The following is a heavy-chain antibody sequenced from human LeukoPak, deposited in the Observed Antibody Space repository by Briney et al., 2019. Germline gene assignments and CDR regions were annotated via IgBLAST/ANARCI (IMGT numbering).Heavy chain of an antibody. J-gene: IGHJ4*02. V-gene: IGHV1-24*01. CDR2: FDPEGGET. CDR1: GYTLTELS. Sequence: ASVKVSCKVSGYTLTELSMHWVRQAPGKGLEWMGGFDPEGGETIYAQKFQGRVTMTEDTSTDTAYMELSSLRSEDTAVYYCAAPGYSSGLFDYWGQGTLVTVSS. D-gene: IGHD6-19*01. CDR3: AAPGYSSGLFDY.